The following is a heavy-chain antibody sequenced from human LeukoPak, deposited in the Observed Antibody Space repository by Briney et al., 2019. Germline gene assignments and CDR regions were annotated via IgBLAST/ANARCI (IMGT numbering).Heavy chain of an antibody. V-gene: IGHV3-33*01. CDR2: IWYDGSKK. Sequence: GGSLRLSCAASGFTFSSYGMHWFRQAPGKGLEWVAVIWYDGSKKYYADSVKGRFTISRDNSKNTLYLQMNSLRAEDTAVYYCARLGDYYGSGSYFGWFDPWGQGTLVTASS. CDR3: ARLGDYYGSGSYFGWFDP. J-gene: IGHJ5*02. CDR1: GFTFSSYG. D-gene: IGHD3-10*01.